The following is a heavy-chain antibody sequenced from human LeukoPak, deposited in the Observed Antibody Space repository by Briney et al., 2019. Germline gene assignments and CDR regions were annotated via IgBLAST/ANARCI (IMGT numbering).Heavy chain of an antibody. D-gene: IGHD3-3*01. CDR2: ISNSGGTT. J-gene: IGHJ4*02. Sequence: SCKASGYTFSSYAMSWVRQAPGKGLEWVSTISNSGGTTYYADSVKGRFTISRDNSKNTLYLQMNSPRAEDTAVYYCASTYYDFWSGYFWGQGTLVTVSS. CDR3: ASTYYDFWSGYF. CDR1: GYTFSSYA. V-gene: IGHV3-23*01.